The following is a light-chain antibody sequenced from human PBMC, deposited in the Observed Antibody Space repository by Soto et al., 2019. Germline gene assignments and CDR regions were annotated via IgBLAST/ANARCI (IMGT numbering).Light chain of an antibody. Sequence: DIQMTQSPSSLSASVGDRVTITCRASQGISNSLAWYQQKPWKVPKLLIYAASTLQSGVPSRFSGSGSGTDFTLTISSLQPEDVPTYYCQKYDSAPPAFGQGTKVEIK. CDR1: QGISNS. CDR3: QKYDSAPPA. J-gene: IGKJ1*01. V-gene: IGKV1-27*01. CDR2: AAS.